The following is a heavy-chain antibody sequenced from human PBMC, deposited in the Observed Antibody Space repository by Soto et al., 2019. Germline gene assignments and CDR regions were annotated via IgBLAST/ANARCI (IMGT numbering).Heavy chain of an antibody. J-gene: IGHJ3*02. V-gene: IGHV5-51*01. CDR2: IYPGDSDT. CDR1: GYSFTSYW. Sequence: GESLKISCNGSGYSFTSYWIGWVRQMPGKGLEGMGIIYPGDSDTRYSPSVQGQVTISADKSISTAYLQWSSLKASDTAMYYCARQAWGRDGYNLGIWRAFDIWGQGTMVTVSS. D-gene: IGHD5-12*01. CDR3: ARQAWGRDGYNLGIWRAFDI.